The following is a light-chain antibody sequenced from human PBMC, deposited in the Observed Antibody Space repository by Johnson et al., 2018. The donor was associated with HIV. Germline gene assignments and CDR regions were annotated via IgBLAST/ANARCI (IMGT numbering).Light chain of an antibody. Sequence: QSVLTQPPSVSAAPGQKVTISCSGSSSNIGNNYVSWYQQLPGTAPKLLIYDNNNRPSGIPDRFSGSTSGTSATLGITGLQTGDKADYYCGTWDTSLGAQYVFGTGTKVTVL. CDR3: GTWDTSLGAQYV. CDR2: DNN. CDR1: SSNIGNNY. V-gene: IGLV1-51*01. J-gene: IGLJ1*01.